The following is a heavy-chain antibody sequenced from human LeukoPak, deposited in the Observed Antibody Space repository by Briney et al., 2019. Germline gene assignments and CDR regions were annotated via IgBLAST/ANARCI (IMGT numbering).Heavy chain of an antibody. J-gene: IGHJ4*02. CDR3: ARVPRIAVAGHIDY. Sequence: SETLSLTCTVSGGSISSSSYYWTWIRQPPGKGLEWIGYIYYSGSTNYNPSLKSRVTISVDTSKNQFSLKLSSVTAADTAVYYCARVPRIAVAGHIDYWGQGTLVTVSS. CDR1: GGSISSSSYY. V-gene: IGHV4-61*05. D-gene: IGHD6-19*01. CDR2: IYYSGST.